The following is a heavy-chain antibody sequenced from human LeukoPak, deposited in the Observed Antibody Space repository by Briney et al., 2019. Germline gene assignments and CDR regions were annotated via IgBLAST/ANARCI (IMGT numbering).Heavy chain of an antibody. CDR2: IYSGGST. D-gene: IGHD3-10*01. CDR1: GFTVSSNY. J-gene: IGHJ4*02. V-gene: IGHV3-53*05. CDR3: AKDGYYYGSGIGSYYFDY. Sequence: GGSLRLSCAASGFTVSSNYMSWVRQAPGKGLEWVSVIYSGGSTYYADSVKGRFTISRDNSKNTLYLQMNSLRAEDTAVYYCAKDGYYYGSGIGSYYFDYWGQGTLVTVSS.